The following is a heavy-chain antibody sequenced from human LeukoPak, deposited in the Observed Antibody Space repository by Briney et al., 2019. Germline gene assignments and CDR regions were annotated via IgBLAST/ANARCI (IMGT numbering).Heavy chain of an antibody. J-gene: IGHJ5*02. Sequence: SETLSLTCTVSGGSISSYYWSWIRQPPGKGLEWIGYIYYSGSTNYNPSLKSRVTISVDTSKNQFSLKLSSVTAADTAVYYCARDGTTGGSNWFDPWGQGTLVTVSS. CDR3: ARDGTTGGSNWFDP. D-gene: IGHD1-7*01. CDR1: GGSISSYY. CDR2: IYYSGST. V-gene: IGHV4-59*01.